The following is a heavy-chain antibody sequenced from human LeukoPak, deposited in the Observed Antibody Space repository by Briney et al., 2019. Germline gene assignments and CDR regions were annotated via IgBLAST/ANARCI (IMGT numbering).Heavy chain of an antibody. CDR2: IYTSGST. V-gene: IGHV4-61*02. CDR3: ARGGYCSSTSCYRFDY. CDR1: GGSISSGSYY. J-gene: IGHJ4*02. Sequence: SETLSLTCTVSGGSISSGSYYWSWIRQPAGKGLEWTGRIYTSGSTNYNPSLKSRVTISVDTSKNQFSLKLSSVTAADTAVYYCARGGYCSSTSCYRFDYWGQGTLVTVSS. D-gene: IGHD2-2*01.